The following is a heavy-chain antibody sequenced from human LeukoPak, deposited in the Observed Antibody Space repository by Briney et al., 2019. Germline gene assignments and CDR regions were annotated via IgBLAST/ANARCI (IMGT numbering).Heavy chain of an antibody. V-gene: IGHV3-7*01. D-gene: IGHD3-22*01. Sequence: GGSLRLSCAVSGFTFSSDWMSWVRQAPGKGLEWVANIKQDGSEKYYVDSVKGRFTISRDNAKNSLYLQMNSLRAEDTAVYYCARVGLLRYFDYWGQGTLVTVSS. J-gene: IGHJ4*02. CDR1: GFTFSSDW. CDR3: ARVGLLRYFDY. CDR2: IKQDGSEK.